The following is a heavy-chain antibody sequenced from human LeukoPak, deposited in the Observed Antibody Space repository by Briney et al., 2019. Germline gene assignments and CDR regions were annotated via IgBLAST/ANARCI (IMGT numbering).Heavy chain of an antibody. D-gene: IGHD2-2*01. V-gene: IGHV3-23*01. CDR1: GFTFSSYA. Sequence: GGSLRLSCAASGFTFSSYAMSWVRQAPGKGLEWVSAISGSGGSTYYADSVKGRFTISRDNSKNTLYLQMNSLRAEDTAVYYCAKDRPGRSEDPYQPIFDYWGQGTLVTVSS. CDR3: AKDRPGRSEDPYQPIFDY. CDR2: ISGSGGST. J-gene: IGHJ4*02.